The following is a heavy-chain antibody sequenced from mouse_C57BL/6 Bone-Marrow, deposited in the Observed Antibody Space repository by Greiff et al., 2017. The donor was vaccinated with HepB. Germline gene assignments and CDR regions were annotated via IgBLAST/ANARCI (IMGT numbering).Heavy chain of an antibody. V-gene: IGHV5-17*01. J-gene: IGHJ3*01. CDR3: ARGYDYDPFAY. CDR1: GFTFSDYG. D-gene: IGHD2-4*01. CDR2: ISSGSSTI. Sequence: EVKLMESGGGLVKPGGSLKLSCAASGFTFSDYGMHWVRQAPEKGLEWVAYISSGSSTIYYADTVKGRFTISRDNAKNTLFLQMTSLRSEDTAMYYCARGYDYDPFAYWGQGTLVTVSA.